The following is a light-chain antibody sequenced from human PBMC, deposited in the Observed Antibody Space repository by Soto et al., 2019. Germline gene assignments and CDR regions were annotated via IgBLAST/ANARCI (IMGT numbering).Light chain of an antibody. J-gene: IGKJ1*01. Sequence: DIEMSQSPSTLSASVGDRVTITCRASQSINDWLAWYQQKPGKAPKLLIHKASSLKSGVPSRFSGSGSGTEFTLTISSLQPDDSATYFCQQYNTYWTFGQGTKV. V-gene: IGKV1-5*03. CDR3: QQYNTYWT. CDR1: QSINDW. CDR2: KAS.